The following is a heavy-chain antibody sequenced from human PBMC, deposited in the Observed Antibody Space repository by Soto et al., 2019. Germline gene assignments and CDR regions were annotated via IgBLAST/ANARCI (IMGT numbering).Heavy chain of an antibody. CDR3: AISYCSSTSCYWRNYYYYGMDV. CDR2: IYYSGST. Sequence: TLSLTCTVSGGSISSGDYYWSWIRQPPGKGLEWIGYIYYSGSTYYNPSLKSRVTISVDTSKNQFSLKMSSVTAADTAVYYCAISYCSSTSCYWRNYYYYGMDVWGQGTTVTVSS. CDR1: GGSISSGDYY. V-gene: IGHV4-30-4*01. D-gene: IGHD2-2*01. J-gene: IGHJ6*02.